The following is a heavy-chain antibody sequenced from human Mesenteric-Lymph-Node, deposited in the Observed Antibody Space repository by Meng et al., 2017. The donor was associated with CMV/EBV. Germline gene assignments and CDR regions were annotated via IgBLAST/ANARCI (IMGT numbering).Heavy chain of an antibody. D-gene: IGHD2-2*02. CDR2: ISSSSSYI. CDR3: ARDLPPVPSSTSCYTACYGMDV. V-gene: IGHV3-21*01. CDR1: GFTFSSYS. J-gene: IGHJ6*02. Sequence: GESLKISCVASGFTFSSYSMNWVRQAPGKGLEWVSSISSSSSYIYYADSVKGRFTISRDNAKNSLYLQMNSLRAEDTAVYYCARDLPPVPSSTSCYTACYGMDVWGQGTTVTVSS.